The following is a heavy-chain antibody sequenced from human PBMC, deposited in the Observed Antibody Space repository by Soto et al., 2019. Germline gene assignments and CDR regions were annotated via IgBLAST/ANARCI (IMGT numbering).Heavy chain of an antibody. V-gene: IGHV1-46*04. Sequence: QVQLVQSGAEVKKPGASVKVSCKASGYTFTSYYMNWVRQAPGQGLEWMGIINPRGGRTSYAQKLQCRVSMTRDTSTSTVYMELSSLRPEDTAVYYCSRVAAAGGGFDPWCQGTLVTVSS. J-gene: IGHJ5*02. CDR1: GYTFTSYY. CDR2: INPRGGRT. D-gene: IGHD6-13*01. CDR3: SRVAAAGGGFDP.